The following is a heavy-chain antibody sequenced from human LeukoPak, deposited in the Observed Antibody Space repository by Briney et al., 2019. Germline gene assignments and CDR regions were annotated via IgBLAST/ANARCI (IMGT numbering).Heavy chain of an antibody. V-gene: IGHV1-69*06. Sequence: GASVKVSCKASGGTFSSYAISWVRQAPGQGLEWMGGIIPIFGTANYAQKFQGRVTITADKSTSTAYMELSSLRSEDTAVYYCARYGAGSAEYGDYEGYWYFDLWGRGTLVTVSS. CDR1: GGTFSSYA. J-gene: IGHJ2*01. CDR2: IIPIFGTA. D-gene: IGHD4-17*01. CDR3: ARYGAGSAEYGDYEGYWYFDL.